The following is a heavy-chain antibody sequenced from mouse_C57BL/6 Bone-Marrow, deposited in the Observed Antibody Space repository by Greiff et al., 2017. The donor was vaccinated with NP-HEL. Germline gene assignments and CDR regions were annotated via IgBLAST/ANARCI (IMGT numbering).Heavy chain of an antibody. CDR3: TRDYGSSYDWYFDV. CDR2: IYPGNSDT. CDR1: GYTFTSYW. J-gene: IGHJ1*03. D-gene: IGHD1-1*01. V-gene: IGHV1-5*01. Sequence: VQLKESGTVLARPGASVKMSCKTSGYTFTSYWMHWVKQRPGQGLAWIGAIYPGNSDTSYNHKFKGKAKLTAVTSASTAYMELSSLTNEDSAVYYCTRDYGSSYDWYFDVWGTGTTVTVSS.